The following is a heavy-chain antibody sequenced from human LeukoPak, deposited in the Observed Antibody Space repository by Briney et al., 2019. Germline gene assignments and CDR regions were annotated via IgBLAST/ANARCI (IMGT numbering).Heavy chain of an antibody. CDR3: AKPLSPYYDMDAFDI. J-gene: IGHJ3*02. CDR2: IGSPEET. Sequence: GGSLRLSCAASGFTFRTCAMTWVRQAPGKGLEWVSSIGSPEETYYADSVKGRFTISRDNSKNTLYLQMNSLRAEDTAVYYCAKPLSPYYDMDAFDIWGQGTMVTVSS. D-gene: IGHD3-22*01. CDR1: GFTFRTCA. V-gene: IGHV3-23*01.